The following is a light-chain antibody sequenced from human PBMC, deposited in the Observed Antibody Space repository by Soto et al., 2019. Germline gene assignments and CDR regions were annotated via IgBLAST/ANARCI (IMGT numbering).Light chain of an antibody. V-gene: IGKV3-20*01. CDR1: QSVRSSQ. Sequence: EIVLTQSPGTLSLSPGERATLSCRASQSVRSSQLAWYHQKAGQSPRLLIYGASIRATGIPDRFSGSGSGPDFTLTISGLEPEDFAVYSCQQYSTSPLTFGGGTKVEIK. CDR3: QQYSTSPLT. J-gene: IGKJ4*01. CDR2: GAS.